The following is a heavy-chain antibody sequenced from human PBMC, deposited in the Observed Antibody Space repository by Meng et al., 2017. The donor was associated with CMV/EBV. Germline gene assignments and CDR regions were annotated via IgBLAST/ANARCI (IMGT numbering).Heavy chain of an antibody. CDR2: IYYSGST. J-gene: IGHJ4*02. CDR3: ARVTSRVAGAFDY. CDR1: GGSISSGDYY. D-gene: IGHD1-14*01. V-gene: IGHV4-30-4*08. Sequence: QVQLQAPGPGLGKPSQTLSLTCTVSGGSISSGDYYWSWIRQPPGKGLEWIGYIYYSGSTYYNPSLKSRVTISVDTSKNQFSLKLSSVTAADTAVYYCARVTSRVAGAFDYWGQGTLVTVSS.